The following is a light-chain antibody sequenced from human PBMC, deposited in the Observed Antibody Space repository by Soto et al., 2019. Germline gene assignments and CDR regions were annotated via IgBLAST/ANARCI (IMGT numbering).Light chain of an antibody. V-gene: IGKV1-5*01. CDR3: QQYNNYPST. CDR1: DSIRTC. Sequence: DIQMTQSPSTLSASIGDRVTITCRASDSIRTCLAWYQHKPGKAPKFLIYDASSLESGVPSRFSGSGSGTEFTLTIINLQPDEFATYFCQQYNNYPSTFGQGTKVDIK. J-gene: IGKJ1*01. CDR2: DAS.